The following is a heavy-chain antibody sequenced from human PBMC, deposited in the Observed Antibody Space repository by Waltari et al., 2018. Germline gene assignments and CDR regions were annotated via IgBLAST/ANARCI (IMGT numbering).Heavy chain of an antibody. CDR3: ARANLSGDYVWGSYRQNWYFDL. J-gene: IGHJ2*01. CDR1: GGSISSYY. D-gene: IGHD3-16*02. V-gene: IGHV4-59*01. CDR2: IYYSGST. Sequence: QVQLQESGPGLVKPSETLSLTCTVSGGSISSYYWSWIRQPPGKGLEWIGYIYYSGSTNYNPSLKSRVTISVDKSKNQCSLKLSSVTAADTAVYYCARANLSGDYVWGSYRQNWYFDLWGRGTLVTVSS.